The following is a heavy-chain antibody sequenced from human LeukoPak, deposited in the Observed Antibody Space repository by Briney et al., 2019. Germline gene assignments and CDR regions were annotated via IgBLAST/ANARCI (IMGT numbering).Heavy chain of an antibody. CDR3: AREDGAAHATWDY. V-gene: IGHV4-30-4*01. CDR2: IYYSGST. J-gene: IGHJ4*02. Sequence: PSQTLSLTCTVSGDSISSGDYYWSWIRQPPGKGLEWIGYIYYSGSTYYNPSLKSRVTISVDTSKNQFSLKLSSVTAADTAVYYCAREDGAAHATWDYWGQGTLVTVSS. D-gene: IGHD4-17*01. CDR1: GDSISSGDYY.